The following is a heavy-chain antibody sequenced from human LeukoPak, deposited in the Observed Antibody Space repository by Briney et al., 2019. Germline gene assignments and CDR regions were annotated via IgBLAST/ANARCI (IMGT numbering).Heavy chain of an antibody. D-gene: IGHD2-21*01. V-gene: IGHV3-21*01. Sequence: SSISSSSSYIYYADSVKGRFTISRDNAKNSLYLQMNSLRAKDTAVYYCASIPNPASTLGDYWGQGTLVTVSS. J-gene: IGHJ4*02. CDR3: ASIPNPASTLGDY. CDR2: ISSSSSYI.